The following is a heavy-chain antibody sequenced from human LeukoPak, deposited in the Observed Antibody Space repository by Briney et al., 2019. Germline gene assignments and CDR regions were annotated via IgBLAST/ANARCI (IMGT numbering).Heavy chain of an antibody. CDR2: INHRGSS. CDR1: GGSFSGYY. Sequence: SETLSLTCGVFGGSFSGYYWTWLRQPPRKGLEWIGQINHRGSSHYNPSLRSRVNLSVDTSTTQFSLKLTSVTAADTAVYYCARDKFCSDTGSCNIGLFDFWGQGALVTVSS. J-gene: IGHJ4*02. CDR3: ARDKFCSDTGSCNIGLFDF. V-gene: IGHV4-34*01. D-gene: IGHD2-15*01.